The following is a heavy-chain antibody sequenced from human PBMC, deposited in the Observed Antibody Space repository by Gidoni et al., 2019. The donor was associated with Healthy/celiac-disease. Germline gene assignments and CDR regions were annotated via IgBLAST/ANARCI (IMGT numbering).Heavy chain of an antibody. CDR2: ISSSGSTI. D-gene: IGHD1-26*01. CDR3: ARDRDEWEPRFDY. J-gene: IGHJ4*02. CDR1: GFTFSSYS. V-gene: IGHV3-21*01. Sequence: EVQLVESGGGLVKPGGSLRLSCAASGFTFSSYSMNWVRQAPGKGLEWVSSISSSGSTIYYADSVKGRFTISRDNAKNSLYLQMNSLRAEDTAVYYCARDRDEWEPRFDYWDQGTLGTVSS.